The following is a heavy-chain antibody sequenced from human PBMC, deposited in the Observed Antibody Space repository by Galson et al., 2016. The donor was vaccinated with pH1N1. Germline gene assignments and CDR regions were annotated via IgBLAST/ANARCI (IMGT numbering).Heavy chain of an antibody. CDR3: AREAHRIGWQVLDF. Sequence: SLRLSCAASGFTFNDYGMHWVRQAPGKGLEWVAVVWSDGNTKYYGGSGKGRFTISRDNSKNTLWLQMNGLAVEDTAVYYCAREAHRIGWQVLDFWGQGTLVTVSS. CDR1: GFTFNDYG. D-gene: IGHD6-19*01. J-gene: IGHJ4*02. CDR2: VWSDGNTK. V-gene: IGHV3-33*01.